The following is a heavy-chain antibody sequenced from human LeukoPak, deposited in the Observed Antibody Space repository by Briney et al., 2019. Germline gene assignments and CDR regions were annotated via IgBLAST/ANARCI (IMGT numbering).Heavy chain of an antibody. CDR2: INHSGST. CDR3: AREAAMITFGGVIVAPDY. V-gene: IGHV4-34*01. D-gene: IGHD3-16*02. Sequence: SETLSLTCAVYGGSFSGCYWSWIRQPPGKGLEWIGEINHSGSTNYNPSLKSRVTISVDTSKNQFSLKLSSVTAADTAVYYCAREAAMITFGGVIVAPDYWGQGTLVTVSS. CDR1: GGSFSGCY. J-gene: IGHJ4*02.